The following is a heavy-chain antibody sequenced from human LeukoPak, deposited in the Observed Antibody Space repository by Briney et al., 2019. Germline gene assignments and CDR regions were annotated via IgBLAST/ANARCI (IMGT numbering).Heavy chain of an antibody. CDR1: GFTFSSYG. J-gene: IGHJ4*02. CDR3: VRDLGGRSGH. D-gene: IGHD1-26*01. CDR2: ISDDGRNK. Sequence: GGSLRLSCAASGFTFSSYGMHWVRQAPGKGLEWVTVISDDGRNKYYADSVKGRFTISRDKSNNTLYLQMNSLRAEDTAVYYCVRDLGGRSGHWGQGTLVTDSS. V-gene: IGHV3-30*03.